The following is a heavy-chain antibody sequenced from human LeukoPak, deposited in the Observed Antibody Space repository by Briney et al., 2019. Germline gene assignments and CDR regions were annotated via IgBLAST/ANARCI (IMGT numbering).Heavy chain of an antibody. CDR3: ARGPNSNWSGLDF. D-gene: IGHD6-6*01. J-gene: IGHJ4*02. V-gene: IGHV3-74*01. CDR1: GFTFSSYN. CDR2: ISPTGSTT. Sequence: PGGSLRLSCAASGFTFSSYNMNWARQLPGKGLVWVSRISPTGSTTSYADSVKGRFTVSRDNAKDTLYLQVNNLRAEDTAVYYCARGPNSNWSGLDFWGQGTLLTVSS.